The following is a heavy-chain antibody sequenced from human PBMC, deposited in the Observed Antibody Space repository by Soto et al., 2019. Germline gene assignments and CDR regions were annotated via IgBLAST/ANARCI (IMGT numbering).Heavy chain of an antibody. V-gene: IGHV3-7*01. J-gene: IGHJ4*02. D-gene: IGHD1-26*01. CDR1: RFTFSNYW. CDR2: IKQDGSEK. CDR3: ARDVLSGANFDY. Sequence: GGSLRLSCAASRFTFSNYWMSWVRQAPGKGLEWVANIKQDGSEKYYVDSVKGRFTISRDNAKNSLYLQMNSLRAEDTAVYYCARDVLSGANFDYWGQGTLVTVSS.